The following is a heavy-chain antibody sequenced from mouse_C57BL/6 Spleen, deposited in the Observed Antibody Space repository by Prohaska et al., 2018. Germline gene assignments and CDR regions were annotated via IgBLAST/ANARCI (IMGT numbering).Heavy chain of an antibody. J-gene: IGHJ1*03. Sequence: EVKLEESGGGFVQPGGSMKLSCAASGFPFSDAWMDWVRQSPETGLEWDAEIRNKANNHATYFAESVKGRFTISRDDSKSTVYLQMNSLRAEDTGMYYCTRHFYYYGSSGNFDVWGTGTTVTDSS. V-gene: IGHV6-6*01. CDR3: TRHFYYYGSSGNFDV. CDR1: GFPFSDAW. CDR2: IRNKANNHAT. D-gene: IGHD1-1*01.